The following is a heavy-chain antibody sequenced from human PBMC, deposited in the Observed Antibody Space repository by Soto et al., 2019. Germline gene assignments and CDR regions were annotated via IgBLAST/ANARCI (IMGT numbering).Heavy chain of an antibody. V-gene: IGHV3-30-3*01. CDR1: GFTFSSYA. CDR2: ISYDGSNK. J-gene: IGHJ4*02. Sequence: GGSLRLSCAASGFTFSSYAMHWVRQAPGKGLEWVAVISYDGSNKYYADSVQGRFTISRDNSKSTLYLHMNSLRAEDTAVYYCARDGDYDSSGYYPDFDYWGQGTLVTVSS. D-gene: IGHD3-22*01. CDR3: ARDGDYDSSGYYPDFDY.